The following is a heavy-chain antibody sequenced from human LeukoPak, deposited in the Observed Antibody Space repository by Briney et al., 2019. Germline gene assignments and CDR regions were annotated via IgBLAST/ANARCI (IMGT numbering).Heavy chain of an antibody. V-gene: IGHV3-49*04. CDR2: IRSKAYGGTT. CDR1: GFTFGDYA. J-gene: IGHJ4*02. D-gene: IGHD4-23*01. CDR3: TSSGTTTVVTSDY. Sequence: PGGSLRLSCTASGFTFGDYAMSWVRQAPGKGLEWVGFIRSKAYGGTTEYAASVKGRFTISRDDSKSIAYLQMNSLKTEDTAVYYCTSSGTTTVVTSDYWGQGTPVTVSS.